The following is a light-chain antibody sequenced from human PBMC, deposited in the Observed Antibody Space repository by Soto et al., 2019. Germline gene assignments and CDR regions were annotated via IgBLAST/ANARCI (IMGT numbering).Light chain of an antibody. Sequence: DLVMTQSPDSLAVSLGERATINCKSIQSVFYSSNNKNYVAWYQQKPGQPPKLLIYCASTRESGVPDRFSGSGSGTDFTLTISSLQAEDVAVYYCQQYYGTPLTFGQGTKLEIK. V-gene: IGKV4-1*01. CDR1: QSVFYSSNNKNY. CDR3: QQYYGTPLT. J-gene: IGKJ2*01. CDR2: CAS.